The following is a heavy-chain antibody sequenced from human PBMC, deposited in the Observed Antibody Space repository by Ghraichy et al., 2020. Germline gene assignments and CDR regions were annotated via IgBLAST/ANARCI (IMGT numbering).Heavy chain of an antibody. CDR1: GGTFSSYA. CDR2: IIPIFGTA. CDR3: ARAGYPYYYDSSGYYYYYGMDV. Sequence: SVKVSCKASGGTFSSYAISWVRQAPGQGLEWMGGIIPIFGTANYAQKFQGRVTITTDESTSTAYMELSSLRSEDTAVYYCARAGYPYYYDSSGYYYYYGMDVWGQGTTVTVSS. J-gene: IGHJ6*02. D-gene: IGHD3-22*01. V-gene: IGHV1-69*05.